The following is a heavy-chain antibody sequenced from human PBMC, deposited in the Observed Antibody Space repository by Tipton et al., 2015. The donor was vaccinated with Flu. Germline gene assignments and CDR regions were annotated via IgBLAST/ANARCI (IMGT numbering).Heavy chain of an antibody. CDR2: IYLSGST. Sequence: TLSLTCAVSGYSISSGYYWGWIRQPPGKGLEWIGSIYLSGSTYYNSSLKSRVTISVDTSKNHFSLRLTSVTAADTALYFCARAESSLWAGHYYGLDVWGQGTTVTVSS. CDR3: ARAESSLWAGHYYGLDV. J-gene: IGHJ6*02. V-gene: IGHV4-38-2*01. CDR1: GYSISSGYY. D-gene: IGHD6-19*01.